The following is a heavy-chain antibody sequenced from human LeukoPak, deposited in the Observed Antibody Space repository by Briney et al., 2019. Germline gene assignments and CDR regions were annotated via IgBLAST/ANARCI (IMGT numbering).Heavy chain of an antibody. D-gene: IGHD3-3*01. J-gene: IGHJ6*03. CDR2: ISSSSSTI. Sequence: GGSLRLSCAASGFTFSSYSMSWVRQAPGKGLEWVSYISSSSSTIYYADSVKGRFTISRDNAKNSLYLQMNSLRAEDTAVYYCARDARYVLRSLEWEYYYYYMDVWGKGTTVTVSS. V-gene: IGHV3-48*01. CDR1: GFTFSSYS. CDR3: ARDARYVLRSLEWEYYYYYMDV.